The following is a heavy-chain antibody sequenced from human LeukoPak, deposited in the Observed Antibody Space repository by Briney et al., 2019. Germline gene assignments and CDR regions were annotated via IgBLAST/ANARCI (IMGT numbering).Heavy chain of an antibody. CDR3: VGVVVPAAVWHFDF. D-gene: IGHD2-15*01. Sequence: GRSLRLFCAASGFTFSHHGLLWVRQAPGKGLEWLAIVWPDGNKKLYADSVKGRFIITKDNPKNTVYLQMNSLTVEDTALYYCVGVVVPAAVWHFDFWGSGTLVTVSS. CDR2: VWPDGNKK. V-gene: IGHV3-33*08. J-gene: IGHJ2*01. CDR1: GFTFSHHG.